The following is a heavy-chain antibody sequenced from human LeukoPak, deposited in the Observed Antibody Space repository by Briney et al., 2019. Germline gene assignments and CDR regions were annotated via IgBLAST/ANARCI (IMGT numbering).Heavy chain of an antibody. CDR3: ARGEYNYGRDWFDP. Sequence: ASVKVSCKASGYTFTGYYMHWVRQAPGQGLEWMGIINPSGGSTSYAQKFQGRVTMTRDMSTSTAYMELSSLRSDDTAVYYCARGEYNYGRDWFDPWGQGTLVTVSS. CDR1: GYTFTGYY. CDR2: INPSGGST. D-gene: IGHD5-18*01. J-gene: IGHJ5*02. V-gene: IGHV1-46*01.